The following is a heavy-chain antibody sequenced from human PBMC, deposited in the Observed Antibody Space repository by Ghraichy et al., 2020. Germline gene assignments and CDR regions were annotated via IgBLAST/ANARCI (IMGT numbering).Heavy chain of an antibody. D-gene: IGHD6-13*01. CDR1: GFSVSDNY. V-gene: IGHV3-53*05. CDR3: ARGGMYSSSWGDYSFDY. CDR2: TYNDDVT. J-gene: IGHJ4*02. Sequence: SLNISCAASGFSVSDNYMSWVRQAPGKGLEWISVTYNDDVTYYADSVKGRFTFSRDKSTNTVYLQMNSLRGDDTAVYYCARGGMYSSSWGDYSFDYWGQGTLVTVSS.